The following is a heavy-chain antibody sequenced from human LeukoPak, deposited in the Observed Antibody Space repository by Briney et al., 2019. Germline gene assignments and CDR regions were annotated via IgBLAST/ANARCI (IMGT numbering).Heavy chain of an antibody. D-gene: IGHD5-12*01. Sequence: GSSVKVSCKASGYTFTSYYMHWVRQAPGQGLEWMGIINPSGGSTSYAQKFQGRVTMTRDTSTSPVYMELSRLRSGGTAVYYCARFSGYDTVEGLDPWGQGTLVTVSS. CDR2: INPSGGST. CDR1: GYTFTSYY. J-gene: IGHJ5*02. V-gene: IGHV1-46*01. CDR3: ARFSGYDTVEGLDP.